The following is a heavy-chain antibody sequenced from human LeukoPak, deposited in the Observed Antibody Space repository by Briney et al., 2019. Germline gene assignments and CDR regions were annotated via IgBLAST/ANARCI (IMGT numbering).Heavy chain of an antibody. J-gene: IGHJ4*02. CDR3: AGQSRYVGATTSVY. D-gene: IGHD1-26*01. Sequence: SETLFLTCAVSGYSISSGYYWGWIRQPPGKGLEWIGSIYHSGSTYYNPSLKSRVTISVDTSKNQFSLKLSSVTAADTAVYYCAGQSRYVGATTSVYWGQGTLVTVSS. CDR1: GYSISSGYY. CDR2: IYHSGST. V-gene: IGHV4-38-2*01.